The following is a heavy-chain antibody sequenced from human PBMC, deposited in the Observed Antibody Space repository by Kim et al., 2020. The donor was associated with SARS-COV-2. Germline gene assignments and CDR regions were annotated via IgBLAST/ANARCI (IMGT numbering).Heavy chain of an antibody. CDR1: GGSFSGYY. CDR2: INHSGST. CDR3: ARGIPRRITMVRGVGGFDY. Sequence: SETLSLTCAVYGGSFSGYYWSWIRQPPGKGLEWIGEINHSGSTNYNPSLKSRVTISVDTSKNQFSLKLSSVTAADTAVYYCARGIPRRITMVRGVGGFDYWGQGTLVTVSS. V-gene: IGHV4-34*01. D-gene: IGHD3-10*01. J-gene: IGHJ4*02.